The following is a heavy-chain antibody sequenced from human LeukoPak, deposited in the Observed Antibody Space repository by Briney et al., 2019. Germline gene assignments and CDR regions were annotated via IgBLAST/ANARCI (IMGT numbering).Heavy chain of an antibody. D-gene: IGHD6-13*01. J-gene: IGHJ4*02. CDR3: ARDGSSSWFPSFDY. V-gene: IGHV3-30-3*01. CDR2: ISYDGSNK. CDR1: GFTFSSYA. Sequence: GGSLGLSCAASGFTFSSYAMHWVRQAPGKGLEWVAVISYDGSNKYYADSVKGRFTISRDNSKNTLCLQMNSLRAEDTVVYYCARDGSSSWFPSFDYWGQGTLVTVSS.